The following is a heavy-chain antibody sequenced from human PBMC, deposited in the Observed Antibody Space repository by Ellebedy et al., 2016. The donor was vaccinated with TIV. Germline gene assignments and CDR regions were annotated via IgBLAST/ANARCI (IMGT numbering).Heavy chain of an antibody. J-gene: IGHJ4*02. Sequence: SETLSLTXTVSGGSISSYYWSWIRQPPGKGLEWIGEINHSGSTNYNPSLKSRVTISVDTSKNQFSLKLSSVTAADTAVYYCARGFKRRYCSGGSCYIDYWGQGTLVTVSS. D-gene: IGHD2-15*01. CDR3: ARGFKRRYCSGGSCYIDY. V-gene: IGHV4-34*01. CDR1: GGSISSYY. CDR2: INHSGST.